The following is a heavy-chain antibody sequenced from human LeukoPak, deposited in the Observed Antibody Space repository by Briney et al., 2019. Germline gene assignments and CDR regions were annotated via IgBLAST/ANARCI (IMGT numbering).Heavy chain of an antibody. Sequence: SETLSLTCAVYGGSFSAYYWTWIRQPPGKGLEWIGEINYSGSTNYNPSLKSRVTISVDTSKNQFSLKLSSVTAADTAMYYCARNKSSGLKYWGQGTLVTVSS. D-gene: IGHD6-19*01. CDR1: GGSFSAYY. CDR3: ARNKSSGLKY. V-gene: IGHV4-34*01. J-gene: IGHJ4*02. CDR2: INYSGST.